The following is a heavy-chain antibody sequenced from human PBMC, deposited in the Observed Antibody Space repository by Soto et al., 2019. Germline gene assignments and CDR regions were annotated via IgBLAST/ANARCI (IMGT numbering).Heavy chain of an antibody. CDR2: ISDDGGAT. J-gene: IGHJ4*02. V-gene: IGHV3-23*01. CDR1: GFTFSRSA. D-gene: IGHD3-22*01. Sequence: EVQLLESGGELVQPGGSLRLSCVASGFTFSRSAMTWVRQAPGQGLEWVSGISDDGGATYYADSVKGRFTISRDTSENTRFLLTNSPRAEDTAVYYCAHGKGHDSSGYYHPVADYWGQGTLVTVSS. CDR3: AHGKGHDSSGYYHPVADY.